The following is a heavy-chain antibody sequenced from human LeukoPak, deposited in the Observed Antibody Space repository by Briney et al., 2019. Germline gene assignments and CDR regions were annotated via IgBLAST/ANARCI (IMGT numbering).Heavy chain of an antibody. D-gene: IGHD3-22*01. CDR1: GGTFSSYA. CDR2: IIPIFGTA. CDR3: ARRTYYYDSSLDY. V-gene: IGHV1-69*01. J-gene: IGHJ4*02. Sequence: SVKVSCKASGGTFSSYAISWVRQAPGQGLEWMGGIIPIFGTANYAQKFQGRVTITAEESTSTAYMELSSLRSEDTAVYYCARRTYYYDSSLDYWGQGTLVTVSS.